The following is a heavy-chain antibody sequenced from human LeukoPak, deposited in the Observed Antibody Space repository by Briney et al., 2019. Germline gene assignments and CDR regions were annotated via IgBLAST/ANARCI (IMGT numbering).Heavy chain of an antibody. Sequence: GGSLRLSCAASGLTFSSYAMSWVRQAPGKGLEWVSAISGSGGSTYYADSVKGRFTISRDNSKNTLYLQMNSLRAEDTAVYYCAKPRYSSGWDTNFDYWGQGTLVTVSS. J-gene: IGHJ4*02. CDR3: AKPRYSSGWDTNFDY. CDR1: GLTFSSYA. CDR2: ISGSGGST. V-gene: IGHV3-23*01. D-gene: IGHD6-19*01.